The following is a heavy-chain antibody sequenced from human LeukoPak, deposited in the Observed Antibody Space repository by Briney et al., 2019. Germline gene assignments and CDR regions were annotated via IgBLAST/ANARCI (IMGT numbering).Heavy chain of an antibody. D-gene: IGHD3-22*01. J-gene: IGHJ5*02. CDR1: GYTFTGYY. Sequence: ASVKVSCKASGYTFTGYYMHWVRQAPGQGLEWMGWINPNSGGTNYAQKFQGRVTMTRDTSISTAYMELRSLRSDDTAVYYCARGDIVVAWFDPWGQGTLVTVSS. CDR2: INPNSGGT. CDR3: ARGDIVVAWFDP. V-gene: IGHV1-2*02.